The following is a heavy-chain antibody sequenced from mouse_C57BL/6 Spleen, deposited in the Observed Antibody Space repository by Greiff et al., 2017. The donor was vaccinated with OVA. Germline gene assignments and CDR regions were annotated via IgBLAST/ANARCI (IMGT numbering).Heavy chain of an antibody. CDR2: IDPEDGET. V-gene: IGHV14-2*01. CDR1: GFNIKDYY. D-gene: IGHD2-3*01. J-gene: IGHJ2*01. CDR3: ARDGPTNYFDY. Sequence: VQLQQSGAELVKPGASVKLSCTASGFNIKDYYMHWVKQRPEQGLEWIGRIDPEDGETNYAAKFQGKATITADTSSNTAYLQLSSLTSEDTAVYYCARDGPTNYFDYWGQGTTLTVSS.